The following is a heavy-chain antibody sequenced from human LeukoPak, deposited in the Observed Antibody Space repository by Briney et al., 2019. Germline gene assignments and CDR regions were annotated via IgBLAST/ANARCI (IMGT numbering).Heavy chain of an antibody. CDR1: GYTFTSYG. CDR2: ISAYNGNT. J-gene: IGHJ6*04. CDR3: ARRVGYYYGMDV. V-gene: IGHV1-18*04. Sequence: GASEKVSYKASGYTFTSYGISWVRQAPGQGLEWMGWISAYNGNTNYAQKPQGRVTMTTHTSPSTAYVELRGLRSGDTAVYYFARRVGYYYGMDVWGKGTTVTVSS.